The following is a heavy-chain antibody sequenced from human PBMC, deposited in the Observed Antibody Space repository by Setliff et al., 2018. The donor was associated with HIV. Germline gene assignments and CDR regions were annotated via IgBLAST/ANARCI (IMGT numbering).Heavy chain of an antibody. V-gene: IGHV4-59*12. Sequence: SETLSLTCTVSGGSISSYYWSWIRQPPGKGLEWIGYIYYSGSTYYNPSLKSRVTISVDTSKNQFSLKLSSVTAADTAVYYCARDDSSGWHFYYYYGMDVWGQGTTVTVSS. CDR1: GGSISSYY. CDR3: ARDDSSGWHFYYYYGMDV. D-gene: IGHD6-19*01. CDR2: IYYSGST. J-gene: IGHJ6*02.